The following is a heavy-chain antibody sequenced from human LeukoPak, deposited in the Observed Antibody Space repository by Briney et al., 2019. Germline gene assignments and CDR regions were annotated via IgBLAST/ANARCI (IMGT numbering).Heavy chain of an antibody. J-gene: IGHJ5*02. CDR3: ARVSGTAARQGKDWFDP. CDR1: GFTFSSYC. D-gene: IGHD6-6*01. V-gene: IGHV3-21*01. Sequence: GGSLRLSCAASGFTFSSYCMNWVRQAPGKGLEWVSSISSSSSYIYYADSVKGRFTISRDNAKNSLYLQMNSLRAEDTAVYYCARVSGTAARQGKDWFDPWGQGTLVTVSS. CDR2: ISSSSSYI.